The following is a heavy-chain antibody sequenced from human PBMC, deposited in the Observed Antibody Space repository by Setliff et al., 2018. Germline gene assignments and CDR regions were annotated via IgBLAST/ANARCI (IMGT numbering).Heavy chain of an antibody. J-gene: IGHJ1*01. D-gene: IGHD3-10*01. Sequence: PSETLSLTCNVSDGSVSSTSHYWGWIRQPPGKGMEWIGSVYYSGYTYYNPSLQSRVTISVDMSKNQFSMKLTSVTAADTAVYYCARVDFTMIQGVLGLWGQGTLVTVSS. V-gene: IGHV4-39*07. CDR1: DGSVSSTSHY. CDR2: VYYSGYT. CDR3: ARVDFTMIQGVLGL.